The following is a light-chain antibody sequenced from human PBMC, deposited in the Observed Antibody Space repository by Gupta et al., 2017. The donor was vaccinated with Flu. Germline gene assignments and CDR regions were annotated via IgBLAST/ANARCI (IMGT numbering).Light chain of an antibody. Sequence: DIQMTQSPSTLSAFVGDRVTITCRASQSISSWLAWYQQKAGKAPKVLIYKASKLEIGVPSRFSGSGSGTEFTLTITSLQPDDFATYYCQQYSDYPLSFGGGTKVEIK. J-gene: IGKJ4*01. CDR3: QQYSDYPLS. CDR1: QSISSW. V-gene: IGKV1-5*03. CDR2: KAS.